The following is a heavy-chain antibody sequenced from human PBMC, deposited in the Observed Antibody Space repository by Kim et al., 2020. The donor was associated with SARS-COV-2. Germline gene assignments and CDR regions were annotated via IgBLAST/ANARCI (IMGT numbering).Heavy chain of an antibody. J-gene: IGHJ4*02. D-gene: IGHD5-18*01. CDR2: IYTSGST. CDR1: GGSISSGSYY. V-gene: IGHV4-61*02. CDR3: ARSTAMNRCVVWLLRNFDY. Sequence: SETLSLTCTVSGGSISSGSYYWSWIRQPAGKGLEWIGRIYTSGSTYYNPSLKSRVTISVDTSKNQFSLKLSSVTAADTAVYYCARSTAMNRCVVWLLRNFDYWGQGTLGTLS.